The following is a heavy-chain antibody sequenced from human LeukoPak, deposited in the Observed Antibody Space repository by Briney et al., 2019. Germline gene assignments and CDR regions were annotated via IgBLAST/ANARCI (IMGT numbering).Heavy chain of an antibody. CDR2: INHSGST. D-gene: IGHD5-18*01. J-gene: IGHJ5*02. CDR3: ARLTLHTAMSPNWFDP. CDR1: GGSFSGYY. Sequence: SSETLSLTCAVYGGSFSGYYWSWIRQPPGKGLEWIGEINHSGSTNYNPSLKSRVTISVDTSKNQFSLKLSSVTAAHTAVYYCARLTLHTAMSPNWFDPWGQGTLVTVSS. V-gene: IGHV4-34*01.